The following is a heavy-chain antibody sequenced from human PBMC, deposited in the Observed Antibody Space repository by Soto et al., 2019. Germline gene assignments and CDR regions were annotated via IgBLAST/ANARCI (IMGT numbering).Heavy chain of an antibody. CDR1: GGSISTSNW. CDR3: ARSSKSGDLFAY. Sequence: SETLSLTCAVSGGSISTSNWWSWVRQPPGKGLEWIGEVYHSGSTNYNPSFKSRVAMSVDKSKNQFSLKLNSVTAADTALYYCARSSKSGDLFAYWGQGTLVTVSS. D-gene: IGHD3-3*01. CDR2: VYHSGST. J-gene: IGHJ4*02. V-gene: IGHV4-4*02.